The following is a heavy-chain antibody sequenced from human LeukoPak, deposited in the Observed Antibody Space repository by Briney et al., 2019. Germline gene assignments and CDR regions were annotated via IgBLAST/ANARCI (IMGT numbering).Heavy chain of an antibody. CDR3: ARDEKYSDSSGYYYYYGMDV. CDR1: GGSISSSNW. D-gene: IGHD3-22*01. Sequence: SGTLSLTCAVSGGSISSSNWWSWVRRPPGKGLEWIGEIYHSGSTNYNSSLKSRVTISVDKSKNQFSLKLGSVTAADAAVYYCARDEKYSDSSGYYYYYGMDVGGQGTTGPVS. CDR2: IYHSGST. V-gene: IGHV4-4*02. J-gene: IGHJ6*02.